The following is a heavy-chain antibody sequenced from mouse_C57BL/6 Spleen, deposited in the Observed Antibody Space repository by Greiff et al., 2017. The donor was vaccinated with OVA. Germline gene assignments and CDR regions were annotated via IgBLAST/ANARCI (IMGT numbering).Heavy chain of an antibody. CDR3: ARGKNWDYFDY. CDR2: IYPGDGDT. J-gene: IGHJ2*01. Sequence: VQLQQSGPELVKPGASVKISCKASGYAFSSSWMNWVKQRPGKGLEWIGRIYPGDGDTNYNGKFKGKATLTADKSSSTAYMQLSSLTSEDSAVYFCARGKNWDYFDYWGQGTTLTVSS. D-gene: IGHD4-1*01. CDR1: GYAFSSSW. V-gene: IGHV1-82*01.